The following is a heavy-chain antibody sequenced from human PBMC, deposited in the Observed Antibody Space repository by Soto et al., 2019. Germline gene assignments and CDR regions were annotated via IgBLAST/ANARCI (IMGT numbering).Heavy chain of an antibody. CDR2: IWYDGSNK. CDR1: GFTFSSYG. D-gene: IGHD3-3*01. Sequence: GGSLRLSCAASGFTFSSYGMHWVRQAPGKGLEWVAVIWYDGSNKYYADSVKGRFTISRDNSKNTLYLQMNSLRAEDTAVYYCARVGGTYFSYYYYGMDVWGQGTTVTVSS. V-gene: IGHV3-33*01. J-gene: IGHJ6*02. CDR3: ARVGGTYFSYYYYGMDV.